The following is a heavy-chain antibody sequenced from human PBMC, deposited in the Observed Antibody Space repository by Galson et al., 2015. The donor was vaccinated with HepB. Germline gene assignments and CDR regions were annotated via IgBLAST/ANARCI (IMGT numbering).Heavy chain of an antibody. CDR3: AKVKWDLAAGDY. V-gene: IGHV3-30*18. D-gene: IGHD1-26*01. Sequence: SLRLSCAASGFTLSSYGMHWVRQAPGKGLEWVAVISYDGSNKYYADSVKGRFTISRDNSKNTLYLQMNSLRAEDTAVYYCAKVKWDLAAGDYWGQGTLVTVSS. J-gene: IGHJ4*02. CDR1: GFTLSSYG. CDR2: ISYDGSNK.